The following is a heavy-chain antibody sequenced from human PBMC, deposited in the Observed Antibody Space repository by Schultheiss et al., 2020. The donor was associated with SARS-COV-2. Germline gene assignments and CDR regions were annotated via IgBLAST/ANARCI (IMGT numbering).Heavy chain of an antibody. V-gene: IGHV3-30*19. D-gene: IGHD2-2*01. CDR3: ARADYSTTTCPSDY. CDR2: ISYDGGIK. CDR1: GFTFSSYG. Sequence: GESLKISCAASGFTFSSYGMHWVRQAPGKGLEWVAVISYDGGIKFYADSVKGRFTISRDNSKSTLYLQMNSLSTDDTAVYYCARADYSTTTCPSDYWGQGTLVTVSS. J-gene: IGHJ4*02.